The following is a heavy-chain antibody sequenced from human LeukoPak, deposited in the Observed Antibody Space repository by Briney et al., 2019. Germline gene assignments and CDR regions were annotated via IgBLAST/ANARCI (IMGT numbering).Heavy chain of an antibody. CDR2: IYYSGST. Sequence: PSETLSLTCTVSGGSISSYYWSWIRRPPGKGLEWIGYIYYSGSTNYNPSLKSRVTISVDTSKNQFSLKLSSVTAADTAVYYCARRPKYYYYGMDVWGQGTTVTVSS. CDR1: GGSISSYY. J-gene: IGHJ6*02. V-gene: IGHV4-59*01. CDR3: ARRPKYYYYGMDV.